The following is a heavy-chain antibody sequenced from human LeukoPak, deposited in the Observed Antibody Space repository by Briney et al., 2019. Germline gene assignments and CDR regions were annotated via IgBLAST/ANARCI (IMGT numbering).Heavy chain of an antibody. CDR1: GGTLSSYA. D-gene: IGHD1-26*01. J-gene: IGHJ4*02. CDR3: ARDSRGELPDY. V-gene: IGHV1-69*04. Sequence: SVKVSCKASGGTLSSYAISWVRQAPGQGLEWMGRIIPIFGIANYAQKFQGRVTITADKSTSTADMELSSLRSEDTAVYYCARDSRGELPDYWGQGTLVTVSS. CDR2: IIPIFGIA.